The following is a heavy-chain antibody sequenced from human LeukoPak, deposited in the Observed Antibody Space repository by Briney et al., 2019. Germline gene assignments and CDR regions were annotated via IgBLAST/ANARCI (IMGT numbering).Heavy chain of an antibody. CDR1: GFTSSHFG. Sequence: GRSLRLSCAASGFTSSHFGMHWVRQAPGKGLEWVAVIWNDGSNEYYADSVKGRFTISRDNSKNTVSLQMNSLRDEDTAVYYCAKDAQRGFDYSNSLEYWGQGTLVTVSS. D-gene: IGHD4-11*01. V-gene: IGHV3-33*06. CDR3: AKDAQRGFDYSNSLEY. CDR2: IWNDGSNE. J-gene: IGHJ4*02.